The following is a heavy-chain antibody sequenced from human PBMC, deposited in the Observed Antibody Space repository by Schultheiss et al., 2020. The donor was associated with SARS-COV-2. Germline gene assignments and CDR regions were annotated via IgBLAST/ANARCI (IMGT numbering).Heavy chain of an antibody. CDR2: ISSSSSTI. J-gene: IGHJ6*02. D-gene: IGHD2-2*01. CDR3: ATLGYCSSTSCHYYYYGMDV. CDR1: GFTFDDYA. Sequence: GGSLRLSCAASGFTFDDYAMHWVRQAPGKGLEWVSYISSSSSTIYYADSVKGRFTISRDNAKNSLYLQMNSLRAEDTAVYYCATLGYCSSTSCHYYYYGMDVWGQGTTVTVSS. V-gene: IGHV3-48*04.